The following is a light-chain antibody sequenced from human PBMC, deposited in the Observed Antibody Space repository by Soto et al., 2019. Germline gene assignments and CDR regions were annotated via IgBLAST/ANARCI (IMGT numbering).Light chain of an antibody. CDR3: CSYAGSYTLAV. Sequence: QSVLTQPRSVSGSPGQSVTISCTGTSSDVGGYNYVSWYQQHPGKAPKLMIYDVSKRPSGVPDRFSGSKSGNMASLTISGLQAEDEADYYCCSYAGSYTLAVFGTGTKLTVL. J-gene: IGLJ1*01. V-gene: IGLV2-11*01. CDR2: DVS. CDR1: SSDVGGYNY.